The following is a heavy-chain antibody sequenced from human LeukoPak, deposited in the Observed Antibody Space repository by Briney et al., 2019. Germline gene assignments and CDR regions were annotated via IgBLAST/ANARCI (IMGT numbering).Heavy chain of an antibody. V-gene: IGHV4-34*01. D-gene: IGHD1-14*01. Sequence: SETLSLTCAVYGGSFSGYFWSWIRQTPGKGLEWIGETDHSGTTNYNPSLKSRVIISPDTSKSQFSLKVNPVTAADTAVYYCARAYKASPLHNAIDSWGEGTLVTVSS. CDR2: TDHSGTT. J-gene: IGHJ4*02. CDR3: ARAYKASPLHNAIDS. CDR1: GGSFSGYF.